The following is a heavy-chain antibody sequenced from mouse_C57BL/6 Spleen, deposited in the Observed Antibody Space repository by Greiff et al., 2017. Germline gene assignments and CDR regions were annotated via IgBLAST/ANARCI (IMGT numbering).Heavy chain of an antibody. CDR2: IDPSDSYT. CDR3: ARHEGYYGCSYVY. V-gene: IGHV1-50*01. Sequence: QVQLQQPGAELVKPGASVKLSCKASGYTFTSYWMQWVKQRPGQGLEWIGEIDPSDSYTNYNQKFKGKATLTVDKSSSTAYMQLSSLTSEDSAVYFCARHEGYYGCSYVYWGQGTTLTVSS. CDR1: GYTFTSYW. D-gene: IGHD1-1*01. J-gene: IGHJ2*01.